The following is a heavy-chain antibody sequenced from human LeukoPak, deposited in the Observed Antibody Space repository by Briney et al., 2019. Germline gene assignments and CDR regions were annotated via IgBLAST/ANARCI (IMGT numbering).Heavy chain of an antibody. J-gene: IGHJ5*02. D-gene: IGHD1-1*01. CDR1: GFSFSGHW. Sequence: GGSLRLSCTASGFSFSGHWIHWARQLPGKGLVWVLRISPTGSTTSYADSVKGRFTVSRDNAKNTLYRQVKNLRAEDTAVYCCARGPNSNWTGLDLWGQGTLLTVSS. V-gene: IGHV3-74*01. CDR2: ISPTGSTT. CDR3: ARGPNSNWTGLDL.